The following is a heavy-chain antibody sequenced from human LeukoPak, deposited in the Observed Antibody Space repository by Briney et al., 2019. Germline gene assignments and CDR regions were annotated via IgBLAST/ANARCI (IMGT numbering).Heavy chain of an antibody. CDR3: ARSTGRDGFNRLYYFDY. Sequence: PSETLSLTCTVSGGSISSSSYYWSWIRQPPGKGLEWIGYVYNSGSTNFNPSLKTRVTISLDTSKNQFSLKLSSVTAADTAVYHCARSTGRDGFNRLYYFDYWGQGALVTVSS. V-gene: IGHV4-61*05. CDR2: VYNSGST. CDR1: GGSISSSSYY. D-gene: IGHD5-24*01. J-gene: IGHJ4*02.